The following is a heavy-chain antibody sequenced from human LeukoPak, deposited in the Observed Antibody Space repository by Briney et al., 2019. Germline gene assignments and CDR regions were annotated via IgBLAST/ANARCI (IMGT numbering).Heavy chain of an antibody. D-gene: IGHD6-6*01. Sequence: ASVKVSCKASGYIFTSYGISWVRQAPGQGLEWMGWISVYNGNTNYPQRLQGRVTMTTDTSTTTAYMELRSLRSDDTAVYYCARENSKYSSSGTFDYWGQGTLVTVSS. CDR3: ARENSKYSSSGTFDY. CDR1: GYIFTSYG. J-gene: IGHJ4*02. V-gene: IGHV1-18*01. CDR2: ISVYNGNT.